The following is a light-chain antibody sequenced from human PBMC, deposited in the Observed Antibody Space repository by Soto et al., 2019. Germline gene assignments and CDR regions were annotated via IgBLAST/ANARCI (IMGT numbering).Light chain of an antibody. J-gene: IGLJ1*01. V-gene: IGLV1-44*01. CDR3: AAWDDSLNGYV. Sequence: QSVLTHPPSASGTLGQRVTISCSGSSSNIGSNTVNWYQQLPGTAPKLLIYSNNQRPSGVPDRFSGSKSGTSASLAISGLQSEDEADYYCAAWDDSLNGYVFGTGTKVTVL. CDR2: SNN. CDR1: SSNIGSNT.